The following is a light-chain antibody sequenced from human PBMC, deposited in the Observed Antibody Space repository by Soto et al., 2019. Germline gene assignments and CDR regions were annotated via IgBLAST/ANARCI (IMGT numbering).Light chain of an antibody. CDR2: KAS. V-gene: IGKV1-5*03. J-gene: IGKJ1*01. CDR3: QQYNSYPWT. CDR1: QSISNW. Sequence: DIQKTQSPSTLSASVGDRVTITCRASQSISNWLAWYQQKPGKAPKLLVYKASSLQSGVPSRFSGGGSGTEFTLAISSLQPDDFATYYCQQYNSYPWTFGQGTKV.